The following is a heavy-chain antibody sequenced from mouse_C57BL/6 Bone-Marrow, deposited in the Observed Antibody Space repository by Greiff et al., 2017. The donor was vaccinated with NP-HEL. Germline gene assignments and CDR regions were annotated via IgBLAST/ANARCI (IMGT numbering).Heavy chain of an antibody. CDR3: AREDSSYGRSYWYFDV. J-gene: IGHJ1*03. Sequence: VKLMESGAELARPGASVKLSCKASGYTFTSYGISWVKQRTGQGLEWIGEIYPRSGNTYYNEKFKGKATLTADKSSSTAYMELRSLTSEDSAVYFCAREDSSYGRSYWYFDVWGTGTTVTVSS. D-gene: IGHD1-1*01. CDR1: GYTFTSYG. CDR2: IYPRSGNT. V-gene: IGHV1-81*01.